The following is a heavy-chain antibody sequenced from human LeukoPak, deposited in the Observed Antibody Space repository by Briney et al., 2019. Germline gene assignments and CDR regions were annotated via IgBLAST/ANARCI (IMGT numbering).Heavy chain of an antibody. V-gene: IGHV3-7*01. J-gene: IGHJ4*02. CDR1: GFTFSDFW. CDR3: VRESRPGGAMGLYHNLDY. Sequence: KPGGSLRLSCAGSGFTFSDFWMTWVRQTPGKGLEWVANIKEDGTEKNLVDSVKGRFTISRDNTKNLLFLEMNNLRGDDTAIYYCVRESRPGGAMGLYHNLDYWGQGTLVAVSS. D-gene: IGHD1-1*01. CDR2: IKEDGTEK.